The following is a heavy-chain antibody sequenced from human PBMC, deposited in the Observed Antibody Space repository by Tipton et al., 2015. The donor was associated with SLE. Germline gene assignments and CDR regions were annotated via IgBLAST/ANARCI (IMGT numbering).Heavy chain of an antibody. Sequence: TLSLTCAVYGWSFSGYYWSWIRQPPGKGLEWIGEINHSGSTNYNPSLKSRVTISVDTSKNQFSRKLSSVTAADTAVYYCGGTGTTGWYFDLWGRGTLVTVSS. CDR2: INHSGST. CDR3: GGTGTTGWYFDL. CDR1: GWSFSGYY. J-gene: IGHJ2*01. V-gene: IGHV4-34*09. D-gene: IGHD1-1*01.